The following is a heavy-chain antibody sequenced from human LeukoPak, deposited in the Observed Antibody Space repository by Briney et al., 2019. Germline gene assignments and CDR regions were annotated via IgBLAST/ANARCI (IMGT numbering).Heavy chain of an antibody. D-gene: IGHD6-13*01. CDR2: IIPIFGTA. V-gene: IGHV1-69*13. CDR1: GGTFSSYA. J-gene: IGHJ4*02. Sequence: ASVKVSCKASGGTFSSYAISWVRQAPGQGLEWMGGIIPIFGTANYAQKFQGRVTITADESTSTAYMELNSLRSEDTAVYYCARDRGVAAAGTFDYWGQGTLVTVSS. CDR3: ARDRGVAAAGTFDY.